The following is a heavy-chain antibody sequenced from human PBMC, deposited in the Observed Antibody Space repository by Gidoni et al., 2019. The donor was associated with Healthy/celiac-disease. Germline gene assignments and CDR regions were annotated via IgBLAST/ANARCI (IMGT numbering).Heavy chain of an antibody. CDR3: AAHCSSTSCSTALYYYYGMDV. D-gene: IGHD2-2*01. J-gene: IGHJ6*02. Sequence: EVQLLESGGGLVQPGGSLRLPCAASGFTFSSYAISWVRQAPGKGLEWVVAISGRGGSTDYADAVKGRFTISRDNSKNTLYLQMNSLRAEDTAVYYCAAHCSSTSCSTALYYYYGMDVWGQGTTVTVSS. V-gene: IGHV3-23*01. CDR2: ISGRGGST. CDR1: GFTFSSYA.